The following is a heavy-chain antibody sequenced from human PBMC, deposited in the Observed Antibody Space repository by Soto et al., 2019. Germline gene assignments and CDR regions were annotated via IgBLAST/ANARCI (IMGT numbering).Heavy chain of an antibody. J-gene: IGHJ3*02. CDR1: GGSISSGGYS. CDR3: ARIDVDTAMDTVIAFDI. D-gene: IGHD5-18*01. V-gene: IGHV4-30-2*01. CDR2: IFHSENT. Sequence: QLQLQESGSGLVKPSQTLSLTCAVSGGSISSGGYSWSWIRQPPGKGLEWIGYIFHSENTYYNPSLNSRGTISVDKSKNQFSLHLSSVTAADTAVYYGARIDVDTAMDTVIAFDIWGQGTMVTVS.